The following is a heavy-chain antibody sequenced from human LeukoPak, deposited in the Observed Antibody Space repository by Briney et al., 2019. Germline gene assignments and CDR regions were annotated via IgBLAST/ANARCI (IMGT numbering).Heavy chain of an antibody. CDR1: GGSFSDYY. CDR2: IDHSGST. V-gene: IGHV4-34*01. CDR3: AGNIAARLDY. Sequence: HPSETLSLTCAVYGGSFSDYYWSWIRQPPGKGLEWIGEIDHSGSTNYNPSLKSRVTISVDTSKNQFSLKLSSVTAADTAVYYCAGNIAARLDYWGQGTLVTVSS. D-gene: IGHD6-6*01. J-gene: IGHJ4*02.